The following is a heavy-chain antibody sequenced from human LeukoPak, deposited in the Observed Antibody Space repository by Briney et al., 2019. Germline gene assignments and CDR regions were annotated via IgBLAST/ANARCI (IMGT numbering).Heavy chain of an antibody. CDR3: ARGVEMATSPWFAY. Sequence: SETLSLTCAVYGGSFSGYYWSWIRQPPGKGLEWIGEINHSGSTNYNPSLKSRVTISVGTSKNQFVSKLSPLTAADTAVYFLARGVEMATSPWFAYWGQGTLVTVSS. V-gene: IGHV4-34*01. CDR1: GGSFSGYY. J-gene: IGHJ4*02. D-gene: IGHD5-24*01. CDR2: INHSGST.